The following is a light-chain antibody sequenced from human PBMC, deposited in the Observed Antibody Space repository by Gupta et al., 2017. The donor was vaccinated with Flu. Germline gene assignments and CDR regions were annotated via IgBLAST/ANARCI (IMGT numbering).Light chain of an antibody. CDR1: ALPKQF. CDR3: QSADSSGSYGV. J-gene: IGLJ3*02. Sequence: SYELTQPPSVSVSPGQTARIPCSGDALPKQFAYWYHQKPGQAPVLVIYKDRHRPSGIPARFSGSTSGTTVTLTISGVEAEDEADYYCQSADSSGSYGVFGGGTKLTVL. V-gene: IGLV3-25*02. CDR2: KDR.